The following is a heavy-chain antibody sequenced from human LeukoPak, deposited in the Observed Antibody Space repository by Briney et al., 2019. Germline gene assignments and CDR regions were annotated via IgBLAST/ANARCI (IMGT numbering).Heavy chain of an antibody. CDR3: ARDSNWYSFDY. V-gene: IGHV3-33*01. CDR1: GFTFSSYG. CDR2: IWYDGSNK. Sequence: PGRSLRLSCAASGFTFSSYGMHWVRQAPGKGLEWVAVIWYDGSNKYYADSVKGRFTISRDNSKNTLYLQMNSLRAEDTAVYYCARDSNWYSFDYWGQGTLVTVSS. J-gene: IGHJ4*02. D-gene: IGHD2-21*02.